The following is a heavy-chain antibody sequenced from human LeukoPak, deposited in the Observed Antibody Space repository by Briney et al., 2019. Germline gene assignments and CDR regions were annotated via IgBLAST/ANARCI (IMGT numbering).Heavy chain of an antibody. V-gene: IGHV3-74*01. Sequence: GGSLRLSCAASGFSFTTYWMHWVRRGPGKGLVWVSRINSDGSDTIYADSVKGRFTISRDNAKNTVYLQMDSLRAEDTAVYYCARGGGDHAFDVWGQGTMVTASS. J-gene: IGHJ3*01. D-gene: IGHD2-21*02. CDR2: INSDGSDT. CDR3: ARGGGDHAFDV. CDR1: GFSFTTYW.